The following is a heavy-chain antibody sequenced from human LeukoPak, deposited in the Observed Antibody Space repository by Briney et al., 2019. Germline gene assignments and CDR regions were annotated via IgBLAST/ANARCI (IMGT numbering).Heavy chain of an antibody. V-gene: IGHV3-48*03. CDR1: GFTFSSYE. CDR2: ISSSGSTI. Sequence: GGSLRLSCAASGFTFSSYEMNWVRQAPGKGLEWVSYISSSGSTIYYADSVKGRFTISRDNAKNSLYQQMNSLRAEDTAVYYCARVWFGELYFDYWGQGTLVTVSS. J-gene: IGHJ4*02. D-gene: IGHD3-10*01. CDR3: ARVWFGELYFDY.